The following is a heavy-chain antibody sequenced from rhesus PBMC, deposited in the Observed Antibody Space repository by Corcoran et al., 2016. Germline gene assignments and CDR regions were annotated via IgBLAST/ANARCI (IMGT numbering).Heavy chain of an antibody. V-gene: IGHV5-2*01. CDR1: GYSFPSSW. CDR2: IDPSDSDT. D-gene: IGHD6-31*01. J-gene: IGHJ4*01. Sequence: EVQLVQFGAEVKRPGESLKISCKTSGYSFPSSWSSWVRQMPGKGLEWMGAIDPSDSDTRYSPSFQGQVTISADKSISTTYLQWSSLKASDSATYYCAKGGYSSGWFFDYWGQGVLVTVSS. CDR3: AKGGYSSGWFFDY.